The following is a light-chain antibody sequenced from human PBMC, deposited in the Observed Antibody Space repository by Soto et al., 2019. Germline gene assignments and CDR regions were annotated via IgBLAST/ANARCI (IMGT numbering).Light chain of an antibody. V-gene: IGLV1-44*01. CDR1: TSKIGSNT. J-gene: IGLJ3*02. CDR3: RAWDDTLNGWV. Sequence: QSVLTQPPSASGTPGQRVTISCSGGTSKIGSNTINWYQHLPGMAPKLLIDSNNQRPSGVPDRFSGSKSGTSASLAISRLQPEDEADFYCRAWDDTLNGWVFGGGTKVTVL. CDR2: SNN.